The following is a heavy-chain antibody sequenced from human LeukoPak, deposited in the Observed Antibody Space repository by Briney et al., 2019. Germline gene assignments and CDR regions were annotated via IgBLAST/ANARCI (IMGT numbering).Heavy chain of an antibody. D-gene: IGHD6-19*01. Sequence: PGGSLRLSSAASGFTFSSYSMNWVRQAPGKGLEWVSSVSSSSSYIYYADSVKGRFTISRDNAKNSLYLQMNSLRAEDTAVYYCARETSSGWGRLVWYYGMDVWAKGPRSPSPQ. CDR3: ARETSSGWGRLVWYYGMDV. CDR2: VSSSSSYI. J-gene: IGHJ6*04. V-gene: IGHV3-21*01. CDR1: GFTFSSYS.